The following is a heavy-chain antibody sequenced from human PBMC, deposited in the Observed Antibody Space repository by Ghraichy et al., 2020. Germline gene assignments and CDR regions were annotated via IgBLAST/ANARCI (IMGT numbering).Heavy chain of an antibody. CDR1: GGTFSSYA. CDR2: IIPILGIA. J-gene: IGHJ4*02. V-gene: IGHV1-69*04. CDR3: ARDKQLERAFDY. Sequence: SVKVSCKASGGTFSSYAISWVRQAPGQGLEWMGRIIPILGIANYAQKFQGRVTITADKSTSTAYMELSSLRSEDTAVYYCARDKQLERAFDYWGQGTLVTVSS. D-gene: IGHD1-1*01.